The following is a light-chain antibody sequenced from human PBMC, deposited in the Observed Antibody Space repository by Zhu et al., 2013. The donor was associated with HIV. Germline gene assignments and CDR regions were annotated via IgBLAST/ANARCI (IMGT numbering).Light chain of an antibody. J-gene: IGLJ2*01. V-gene: IGLV2-14*01. Sequence: QSALTQPASVSGSPGQSITISCTGTSSDVGGYNYVSWYQQHPGKAPKLMIFEVSNRPSGVFNRFSGSKSGNTASLTISGLQAEDEADYYCNSYTDTSTFVFGGGTSLTVL. CDR1: SSDVGGYNY. CDR3: NSYTDTSTFV. CDR2: EVS.